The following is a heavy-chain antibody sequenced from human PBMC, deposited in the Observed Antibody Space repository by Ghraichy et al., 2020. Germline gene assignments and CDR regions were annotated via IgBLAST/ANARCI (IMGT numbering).Heavy chain of an antibody. V-gene: IGHV3-23*01. D-gene: IGHD2/OR15-2a*01. CDR1: GFTFSNYA. CDR3: AKDLIIGATRSYGGFDY. CDR2: ISDSGGGT. Sequence: GGSLRLSCAASGFTFSNYAMSWVRQAPGKGLEWVSTISDSGGGTYYGDSVKGRFTISRDNSKNTLYLQMNSLRAEDTAVYYCAKDLIIGATRSYGGFDYWGQGTLVTVSS. J-gene: IGHJ4*02.